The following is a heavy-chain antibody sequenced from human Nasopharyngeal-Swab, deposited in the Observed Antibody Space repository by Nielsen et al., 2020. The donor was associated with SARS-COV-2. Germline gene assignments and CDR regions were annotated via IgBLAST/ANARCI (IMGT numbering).Heavy chain of an antibody. Sequence: SETLSLTCAVSGYSISSGYYWGWIRPPPGKGLEWIGSIYHSGSTYYNPSLKSRVTISVDTSKNQFSLKLSSVTAADTAVYYCASRRSVAGTGSDYWGQGTLVTVSS. CDR3: ASRRSVAGTGSDY. J-gene: IGHJ4*02. D-gene: IGHD6-19*01. CDR1: GYSISSGYY. CDR2: IYHSGST. V-gene: IGHV4-38-2*01.